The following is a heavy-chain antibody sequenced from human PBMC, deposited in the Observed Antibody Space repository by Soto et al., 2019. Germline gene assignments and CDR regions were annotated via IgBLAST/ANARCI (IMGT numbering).Heavy chain of an antibody. V-gene: IGHV3-23*01. D-gene: IGHD1-26*01. CDR2: ISGSGGST. CDR1: GFTFSSYA. Sequence: GGSLRLSCAASGFTFSSYAMSWVRQAPGKGLEWVSAISGSGGSTHYADSVKGRFTISRDNSKNTLYLQMNSLRAEDTAVYYCAKDLVGATRAGGMDVWGQGTTVTVSS. CDR3: AKDLVGATRAGGMDV. J-gene: IGHJ6*02.